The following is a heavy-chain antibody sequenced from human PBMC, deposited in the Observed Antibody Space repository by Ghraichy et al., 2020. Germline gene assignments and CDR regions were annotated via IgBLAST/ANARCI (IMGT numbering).Heavy chain of an antibody. D-gene: IGHD3-3*01. J-gene: IGHJ6*02. CDR1: GGTFSSYA. Sequence: SVKVSCKASGGTFSSYAISWVRQAPGQGLEWMGGIIPIFGTANYAQKFQGRVTITADESTNTAYMELSSLRSEDTAVYYCARPSSPTIFGVVIIPDFDYYGMDVWGQGTTVTVSS. CDR3: ARPSSPTIFGVVIIPDFDYYGMDV. CDR2: IIPIFGTA. V-gene: IGHV1-69*13.